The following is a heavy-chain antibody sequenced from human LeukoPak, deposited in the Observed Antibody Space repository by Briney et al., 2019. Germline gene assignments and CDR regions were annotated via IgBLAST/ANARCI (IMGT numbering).Heavy chain of an antibody. D-gene: IGHD1-26*01. CDR3: ARYIVSYPHDAFDI. CDR1: GGSISSYY. J-gene: IGHJ3*02. CDR2: IYYSGST. V-gene: IGHV4-59*01. Sequence: SETLSLTCTVSGGSISSYYWSWIRQPPGKGLEWIGYIYYSGSTNYNPSLKSRVTISVDTSKKQFSLKLSSVTAADTAFYYCARYIVSYPHDAFDIWGQGTMVTVSS.